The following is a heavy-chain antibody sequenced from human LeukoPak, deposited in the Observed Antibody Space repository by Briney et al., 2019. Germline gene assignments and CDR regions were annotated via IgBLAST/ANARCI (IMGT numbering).Heavy chain of an antibody. CDR2: MYHSGNT. CDR1: GGSISSNNW. J-gene: IGHJ4*02. CDR3: ARAVGGDGSGSL. D-gene: IGHD3-10*01. V-gene: IGHV4-4*02. Sequence: SGTLSLTCAVSGGSISSNNWWSWVRQPPGKGLEWIGEMYHSGNTNYNPSLVSRVTISVDKSKNQFSLKLSSVTAADTAVYYCARAVGGDGSGSLWGPGTLVTVSS.